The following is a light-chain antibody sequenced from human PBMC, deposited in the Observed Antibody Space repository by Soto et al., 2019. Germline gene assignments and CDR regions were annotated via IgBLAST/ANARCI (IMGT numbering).Light chain of an antibody. Sequence: QAVVTQPPSVSGAPGQRVTFSCTGSNSNIGAAYDVHWYQQFPGTAPKLLISGNSNRPSGVPDRFSGSKSGTSASLAITGLQAGDEADYYCQSYDSSLSGVVFGGGPKLPAL. CDR2: GNS. CDR3: QSYDSSLSGVV. V-gene: IGLV1-40*01. J-gene: IGLJ2*01. CDR1: NSNIGAAYD.